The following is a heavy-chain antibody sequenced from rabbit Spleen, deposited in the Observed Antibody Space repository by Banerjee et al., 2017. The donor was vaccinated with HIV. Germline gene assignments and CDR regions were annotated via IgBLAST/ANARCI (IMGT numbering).Heavy chain of an antibody. Sequence: QSLEESGGDLVKPGASLTLTCTASGFSSSNNYYMCWVRQAPGKGLEWIGCIATGSGSTYYASWAKGRFTISKTSSTTVTLQMTSLTVADTATYFCARDEYFRGGGGGGYYLWGQGTLVTVS. CDR3: ARDEYFRGGGGGGYYL. D-gene: IGHD1-1*01. CDR2: IATGSGST. J-gene: IGHJ4*01. CDR1: GFSSSNNYY. V-gene: IGHV1S40*01.